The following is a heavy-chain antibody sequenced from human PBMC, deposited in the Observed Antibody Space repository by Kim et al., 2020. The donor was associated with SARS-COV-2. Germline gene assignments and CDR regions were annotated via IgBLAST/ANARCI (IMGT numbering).Heavy chain of an antibody. Sequence: NPSLKSRVTLSVDTSNNHFSLKLTSVTAADTSKYYCARPGSVSGWFYFDSWGLGTLVTVSS. D-gene: IGHD6-19*01. V-gene: IGHV4-39*01. CDR3: ARPGSVSGWFYFDS. J-gene: IGHJ4*02.